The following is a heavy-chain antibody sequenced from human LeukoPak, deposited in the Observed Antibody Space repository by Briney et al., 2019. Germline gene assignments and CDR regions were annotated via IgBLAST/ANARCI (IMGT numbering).Heavy chain of an antibody. V-gene: IGHV4-34*01. CDR3: ARHLGRDYFDY. Sequence: PSETLSLTCAVYGGSFSGYYWSWIRQPPGKGLEWIGEINHSGSTNYNPSLKSRVTISVDTSKNQFSLKLSSVTAADTAVYYCARHLGRDYFDYWGQGTLVTVSS. D-gene: IGHD1-26*01. CDR1: GGSFSGYY. CDR2: INHSGST. J-gene: IGHJ4*02.